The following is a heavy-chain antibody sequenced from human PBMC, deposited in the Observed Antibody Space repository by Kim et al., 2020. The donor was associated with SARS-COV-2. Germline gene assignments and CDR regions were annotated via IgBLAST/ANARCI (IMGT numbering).Heavy chain of an antibody. CDR1: GGSISRYY. CDR3: ATSLGSGYYYYFDQ. J-gene: IGHJ4*02. D-gene: IGHD3-22*01. Sequence: SETLSLTCTVSGGSISRYYWSWIRQPRGKGLEWIGYIYYSGISNYSPSLKSRVTISVDTPKNQVSLNLTSVTAADTAVYYCATSLGSGYYYYFDQWGQGTLVTVSS. V-gene: IGHV4-59*13. CDR2: IYYSGIS.